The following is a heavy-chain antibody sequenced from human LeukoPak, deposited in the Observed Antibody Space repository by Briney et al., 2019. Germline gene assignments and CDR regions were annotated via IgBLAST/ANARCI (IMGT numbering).Heavy chain of an antibody. Sequence: SETLSLTCSVSGGFISSGGYYWSWLRQPAGKGLEWIGRIYTGGSTNYNPSLKSRVTMSVDTSKNQSSLKLTSVTAADTAVYYCARTSTVTTAFDIWGQGTLVTVSS. CDR2: IYTGGST. CDR1: GGFISSGGYY. J-gene: IGHJ5*02. CDR3: ARTSTVTTAFDI. V-gene: IGHV4-61*02. D-gene: IGHD4-11*01.